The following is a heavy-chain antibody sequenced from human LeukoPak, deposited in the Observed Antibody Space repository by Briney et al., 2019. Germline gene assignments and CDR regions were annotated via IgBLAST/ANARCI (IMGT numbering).Heavy chain of an antibody. CDR3: ARGKYDFWRSYYYYGMDV. CDR2: MNPNSGNT. V-gene: IGHV1-8*01. J-gene: IGHJ6*02. CDR1: GYTFTSYD. Sequence: GASVKVSCKASGYTFTSYDINWVRQAPGQGLEWMGWMNPNSGNTGYAQKFQGRVTMTRNTSISTAYMELSSLRSEDTAVYYCARGKYDFWRSYYYYGMDVWGQGTTVTVSS. D-gene: IGHD3-3*01.